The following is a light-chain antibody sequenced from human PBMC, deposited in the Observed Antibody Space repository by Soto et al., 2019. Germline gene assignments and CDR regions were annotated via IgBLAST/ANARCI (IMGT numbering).Light chain of an antibody. CDR2: GDN. CDR1: SSNIGAEYD. CDR3: QSYDSSLTTFV. Sequence: QPVLTQPPSVSGAPGQRVAISCTGSSSNIGAEYDVHWYQQLPGTAPKRLIYGDNNRPSGVPDRFSGSKSGTSASLAITGLQPEDEADYYCQSYDSSLTTFVFGTGTKLT. V-gene: IGLV1-40*01. J-gene: IGLJ1*01.